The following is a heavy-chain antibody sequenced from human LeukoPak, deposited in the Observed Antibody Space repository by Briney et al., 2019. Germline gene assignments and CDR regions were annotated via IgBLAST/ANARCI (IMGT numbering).Heavy chain of an antibody. CDR3: ARGLPPVMKYYFES. CDR2: INWNGGST. J-gene: IGHJ4*02. D-gene: IGHD4-11*01. Sequence: GGSLRLSCAASGFTFDDFGMSWVRQAPGKGLEWVSGINWNGGSTGYADSVKGRFTISRDDAKNSLYLQMNSLRAEATAMYYCARGLPPVMKYYFESWGQGNLVTVSS. V-gene: IGHV3-20*04. CDR1: GFTFDDFG.